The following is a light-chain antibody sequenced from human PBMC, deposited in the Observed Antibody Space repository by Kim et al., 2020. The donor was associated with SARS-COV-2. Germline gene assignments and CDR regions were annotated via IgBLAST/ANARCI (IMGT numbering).Light chain of an antibody. CDR1: GSDVGDYNS. CDR2: DVT. J-gene: IGLJ3*02. V-gene: IGLV2-14*03. Sequence: GQSDTISSSGTGSDVGDYNSVSCYQRSPDKAPKLMICDVTNRPSGVSNRFSGSKSGDTASLTISGLQAEDEADYYCSSYTTSGTWVFGGGTQLTVL. CDR3: SSYTTSGTWV.